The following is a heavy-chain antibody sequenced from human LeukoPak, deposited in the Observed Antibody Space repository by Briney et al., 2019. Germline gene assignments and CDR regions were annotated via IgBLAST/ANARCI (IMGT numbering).Heavy chain of an antibody. D-gene: IGHD6-19*01. Sequence: RGASVKVSCKASGYTFTSYGISWVRQAPGQGLEWMGWISAYNGNTNYAQKLQGRVTMTTDTSTSTAYMELRSLRSDDTAVYYCARDLATQQWLDYYYMDVWGKGTTVTVSS. J-gene: IGHJ6*03. CDR3: ARDLATQQWLDYYYMDV. V-gene: IGHV1-18*01. CDR2: ISAYNGNT. CDR1: GYTFTSYG.